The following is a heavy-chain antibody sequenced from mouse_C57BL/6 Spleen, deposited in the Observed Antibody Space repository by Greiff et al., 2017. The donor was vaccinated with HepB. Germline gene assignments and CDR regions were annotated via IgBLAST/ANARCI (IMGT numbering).Heavy chain of an antibody. CDR2: ISSGSSTI. J-gene: IGHJ2*01. D-gene: IGHD2-2*01. CDR1: GFTFSDYG. Sequence: DVHLVESGGGLVKPGGSLKLSCAASGFTFSDYGMHWVRQAPEKGLEWVAYISSGSSTIYYADTVKGRFTISRDNAKNTLFLQMTSLRSEDTAMYYCARGGGYDEGMDYWGQGTTLTVSS. V-gene: IGHV5-17*01. CDR3: ARGGGYDEGMDY.